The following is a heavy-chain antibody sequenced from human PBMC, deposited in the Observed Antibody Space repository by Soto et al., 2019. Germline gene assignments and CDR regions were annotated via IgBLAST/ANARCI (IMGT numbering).Heavy chain of an antibody. CDR2: IDASDSYT. J-gene: IGHJ4*02. CDR3: ARLGPRGGRIQLWFLVRNYFDY. Sequence: GESLKISCKGSGYSFTSYWISWVRQIPGKGLEWMGRIDASDSYTNYSPSFQGHVTISADKSISTAYLQWSSLKASDTAMYSCARLGPRGGRIQLWFLVRNYFDYWGQGTLVTVSS. D-gene: IGHD5-18*01. V-gene: IGHV5-10-1*01. CDR1: GYSFTSYW.